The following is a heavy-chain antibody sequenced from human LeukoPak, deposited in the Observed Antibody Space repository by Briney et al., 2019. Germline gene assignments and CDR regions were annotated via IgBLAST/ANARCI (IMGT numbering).Heavy chain of an antibody. D-gene: IGHD3-9*01. CDR3: ARDSVPDILTGFGPYIHAFDI. Sequence: PGGSLRLSCAASGFTFDDYGMSWVRQAQGNGLEWVSSINWNGGSTGYADSVKGRFTISRDNVKNSLYLQMNSLRAEDTALYYCARDSVPDILTGFGPYIHAFDIWGQGTMVTVSS. CDR2: INWNGGST. V-gene: IGHV3-20*04. J-gene: IGHJ3*02. CDR1: GFTFDDYG.